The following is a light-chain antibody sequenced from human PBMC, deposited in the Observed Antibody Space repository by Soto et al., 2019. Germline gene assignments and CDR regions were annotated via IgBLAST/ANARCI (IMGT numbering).Light chain of an antibody. V-gene: IGKV1-5*01. CDR2: DVS. J-gene: IGKJ4*01. CDR3: QQYSTYPLT. CDR1: QIVGKW. Sequence: DVQMTQSPSNLSASIGDTVTITCRASQIVGKWLAWYQQKPGKAPKLLINDVSNLEIGVPSRFSRSGSGTEFDLHISSLDPDDFATYYCQQYSTYPLTFGGGTRVDI.